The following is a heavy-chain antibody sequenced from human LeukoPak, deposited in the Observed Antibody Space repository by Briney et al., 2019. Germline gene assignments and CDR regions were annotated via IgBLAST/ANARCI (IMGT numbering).Heavy chain of an antibody. Sequence: QPGGSLRLSCAASGFSFISYGMHWVRQAPDKGLEWVAFIRYDGFNKYHADSVKGRFTISRDNSKNTLYLQMNSLRAEDTAVYYCARGPSGYHNTGGQGTLVTVSS. CDR1: GFSFISYG. CDR2: IRYDGFNK. V-gene: IGHV3-30*02. J-gene: IGHJ4*02. CDR3: ARGPSGYHNT. D-gene: IGHD5-12*01.